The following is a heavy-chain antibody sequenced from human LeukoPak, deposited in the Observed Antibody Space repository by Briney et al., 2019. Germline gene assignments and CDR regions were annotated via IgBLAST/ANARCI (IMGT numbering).Heavy chain of an antibody. CDR3: ARAYGDYPPGAFDI. V-gene: IGHV4-59*01. CDR1: GGSISSYY. J-gene: IGHJ3*02. CDR2: IYYSGST. Sequence: PSETLSLTCTVSGGSISSYYWSWIRQPPGKGLEWIGYIYYSGSTNYNPSLKSRVTISVDTSKSQFSLKLSSVTAADTAVYYCARAYGDYPPGAFDIWGQGTMVTVSS. D-gene: IGHD4-17*01.